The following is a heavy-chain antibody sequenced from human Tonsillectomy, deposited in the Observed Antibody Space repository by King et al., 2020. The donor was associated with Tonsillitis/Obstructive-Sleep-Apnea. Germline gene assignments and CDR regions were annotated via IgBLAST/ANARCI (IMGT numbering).Heavy chain of an antibody. J-gene: IGHJ6*03. CDR2: IIPILVTA. Sequence: QLVQSGAEVKKPGSSVKVSCKASGGTFNSYAISWVRQAPGQGLEWMGGIIPILVTANYAQTVQGRVTITADEHTRPAYMELSSLRAEDTAVYYCASSGYYTGLDYYYYYMDVWAKGPRSPSP. CDR3: ASSGYYTGLDYYYYYMDV. V-gene: IGHV1-69*01. D-gene: IGHD3-3*01. CDR1: GGTFNSYA.